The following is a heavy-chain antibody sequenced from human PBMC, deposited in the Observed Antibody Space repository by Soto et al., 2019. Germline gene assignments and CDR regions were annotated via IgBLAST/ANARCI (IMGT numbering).Heavy chain of an antibody. J-gene: IGHJ4*02. Sequence: QVQLVQSGAEVKKPGASVKVSCKVSGNIFTSQYMHWVRQAPGQGLEWMAMINPSGGRTSYAQMCQGRVTMTRDTSTSTVHMELSSLRSEDPAVYYCFRDVGDWGQGTLVTVSS. CDR1: GNIFTSQY. V-gene: IGHV1-46*03. CDR2: INPSGGRT. CDR3: FRDVGD. D-gene: IGHD3-3*01.